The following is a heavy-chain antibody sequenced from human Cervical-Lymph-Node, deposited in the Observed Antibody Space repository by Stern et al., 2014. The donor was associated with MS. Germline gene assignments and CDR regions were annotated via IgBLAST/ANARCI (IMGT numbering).Heavy chain of an antibody. J-gene: IGHJ3*02. CDR1: GYNFNVYW. CDR3: ARVRGHFGYDASDI. CDR2: IYPGDSDT. V-gene: IGHV5-51*01. Sequence: VQLVQSGAEVKKPGESLKLSCKGSGYNFNVYWIAWVRHMPGKGLEWMGSIYPGDSDTTYSPSFQGQVTISADKSISTAYLQWTSLKDSDTAMYYCARVRGHFGYDASDIWGQGTMVTVSS. D-gene: IGHD3-10*01.